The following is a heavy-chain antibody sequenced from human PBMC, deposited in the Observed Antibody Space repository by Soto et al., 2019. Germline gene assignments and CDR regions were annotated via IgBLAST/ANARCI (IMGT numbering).Heavy chain of an antibody. CDR1: GFTFSSYG. CDR2: ISYDGSNK. J-gene: IGHJ4*02. V-gene: IGHV3-30*18. CDR3: AKDFRVYDGSGYLWYFDY. Sequence: PGGSLRLSCAASGFTFSSYGMHWVRQAPGKGLEWVAVISYDGSNKYYADSVKGRFTISRDNSKNTLYLQMNSLRAEDTAVYYCAKDFRVYDGSGYLWYFDYWGQGTLVTVSS. D-gene: IGHD3-22*01.